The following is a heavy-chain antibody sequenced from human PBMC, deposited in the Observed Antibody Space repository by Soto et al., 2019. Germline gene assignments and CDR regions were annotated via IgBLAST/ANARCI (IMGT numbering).Heavy chain of an antibody. Sequence: PGGSLRLSCAASGFTFSDYYMSWIRQAPGKGLEWVSYISSSSGYTNYADSVKGRFTISRDNAKNSLYLQMNSLRAEDTAVYYCARGSKDSYPGSRIFDFWGRGTLVTVSS. D-gene: IGHD3-10*01. CDR2: ISSSSGYT. CDR1: GFTFSDYY. J-gene: IGHJ4*02. CDR3: ARGSKDSYPGSRIFDF. V-gene: IGHV3-11*06.